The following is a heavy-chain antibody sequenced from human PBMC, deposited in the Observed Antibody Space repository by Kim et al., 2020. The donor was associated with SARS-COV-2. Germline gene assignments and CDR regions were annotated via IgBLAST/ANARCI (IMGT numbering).Heavy chain of an antibody. Sequence: SETLSLTCTVSGGSISSSSYYWGWIRQPPGKGLEWIGSIYYSGSTYYNPSLKSRVTISVDTSKNQFSLKLSSVTAADTAVYYCARDPRYFDWLITKDAFDIWGQGTMVTVSS. V-gene: IGHV4-39*07. J-gene: IGHJ3*02. CDR3: ARDPRYFDWLITKDAFDI. CDR1: GGSISSSSYY. D-gene: IGHD3-9*01. CDR2: IYYSGST.